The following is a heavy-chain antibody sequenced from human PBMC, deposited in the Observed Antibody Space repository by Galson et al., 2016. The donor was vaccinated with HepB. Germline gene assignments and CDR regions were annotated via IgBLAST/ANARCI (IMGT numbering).Heavy chain of an antibody. CDR1: GGSFSHYY. Sequence: LSLTCTVYGGSFSHYYWSWIRQPPGKGLEWIGEINHSGRTNYNPSLKSRITISVDTSKNHFSLKLSSVTAADTAVYYCARGPRYSSSSRVFEYWGQGTVVTVSS. D-gene: IGHD6-6*01. V-gene: IGHV4-34*01. CDR2: INHSGRT. J-gene: IGHJ4*02. CDR3: ARGPRYSSSSRVFEY.